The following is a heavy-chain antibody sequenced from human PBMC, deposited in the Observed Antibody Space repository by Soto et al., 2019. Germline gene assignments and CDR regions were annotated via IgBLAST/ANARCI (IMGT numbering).Heavy chain of an antibody. CDR1: GGSISSSNW. CDR2: IYHSGST. D-gene: IGHD6-19*01. V-gene: IGHV4-4*02. Sequence: PSETLSLTCAVSGGSISSSNWWSWVRQPPGKGLEWIGEIYHSGSTNYNPSLKSRVTISVDKSKNQFSLKLSSVTAADTAVYYCARGLKIAVAGSAMYYYYGMDVWGQGTTVTVSS. J-gene: IGHJ6*02. CDR3: ARGLKIAVAGSAMYYYYGMDV.